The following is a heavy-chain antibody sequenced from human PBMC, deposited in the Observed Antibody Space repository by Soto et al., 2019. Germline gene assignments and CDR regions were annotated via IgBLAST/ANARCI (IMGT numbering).Heavy chain of an antibody. CDR3: ARTDCSSTSCYNYYYYGMDV. CDR1: GFTFTSYG. CDR2: DSAYNGNT. D-gene: IGHD2-2*01. J-gene: IGHJ6*02. Sequence: VKGSCKAFGFTFTSYGISRGRQAPGQGAGWVGWDSAYNGNTNYALKLQGRVTITRDTSATTAYMELSSLRSEDSAVFYCARTDCSSTSCYNYYYYGMDVWGQGTTVTVSS. V-gene: IGHV1-18*01.